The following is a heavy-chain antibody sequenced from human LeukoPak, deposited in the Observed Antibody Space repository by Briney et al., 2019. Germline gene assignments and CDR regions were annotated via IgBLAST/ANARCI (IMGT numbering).Heavy chain of an antibody. J-gene: IGHJ4*02. Sequence: SETLSLTCAVYGGSFSGYYWSWIRQPPGKGLEWIGEINHSGSTNYNPSLKSRVTILVDTSKNQFSLKLSSVTAADTGVYYCARAYGPKYSCDYWGQGALVTVSS. CDR1: GGSFSGYY. D-gene: IGHD4-17*01. V-gene: IGHV4-34*01. CDR2: INHSGST. CDR3: ARAYGPKYSCDY.